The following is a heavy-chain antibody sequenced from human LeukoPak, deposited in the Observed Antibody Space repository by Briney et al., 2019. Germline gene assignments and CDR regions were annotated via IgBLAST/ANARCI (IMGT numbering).Heavy chain of an antibody. Sequence: ASVKVSSKASGYTFTGYYMHWVRQAPGQGLEWMGWINPNSGGTNYAQKFQGRVTMTRDTSISTAYMELSRLRSDDTAVYYCARQRYVVVVAATPELGYWGQGTLVTVSS. CDR3: ARQRYVVVVAATPELGY. CDR2: INPNSGGT. V-gene: IGHV1-2*02. CDR1: GYTFTGYY. J-gene: IGHJ4*02. D-gene: IGHD2-15*01.